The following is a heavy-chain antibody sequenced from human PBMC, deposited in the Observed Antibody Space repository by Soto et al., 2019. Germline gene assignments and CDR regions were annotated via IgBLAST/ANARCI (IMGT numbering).Heavy chain of an antibody. V-gene: IGHV4-39*02. Sequence: SETLSLTCTVSGDSIRSSTYYWGWIRQPPGKGLEWIGSITYSGSTSYNPSLNSRVTISVDTSRIHFSLKLISVTAADTAVYYCAREPRNKAGFDYWGQGTLVTVSS. J-gene: IGHJ4*02. CDR3: AREPRNKAGFDY. CDR1: GDSIRSSTYY. D-gene: IGHD4-4*01. CDR2: ITYSGST.